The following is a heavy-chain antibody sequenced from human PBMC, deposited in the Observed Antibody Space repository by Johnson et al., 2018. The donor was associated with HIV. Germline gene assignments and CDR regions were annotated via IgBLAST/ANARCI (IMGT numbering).Heavy chain of an antibody. V-gene: IGHV3-NL1*01. CDR3: ARDGGGRDSFDI. CDR1: GFTFSNFA. Sequence: QVQLVESGGGVVQPGRSLRLSCAASGFTFSNFAMHWVRQAPGKGLEWVSVIYSGGSTYYADSVKGRFTISRDNSKNTLYLQMNSLRAEVTAVYYCARDGGGRDSFDIWGQGTMVTFSS. J-gene: IGHJ3*02. CDR2: IYSGGST. D-gene: IGHD3-16*01.